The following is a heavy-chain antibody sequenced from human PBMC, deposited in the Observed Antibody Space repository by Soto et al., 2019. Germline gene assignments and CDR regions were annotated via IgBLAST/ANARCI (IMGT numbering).Heavy chain of an antibody. CDR1: GFTYSTYT. Sequence: GGSLRLSCAASGFTYSTYTMHWVRQAPGKGLEWVAVISYDGNNKFYADSVKGRFTISRDNSKNTLYLQMNSLRAEDTAVYYCARALLPHDAFDIWGQGTMVTVS. V-gene: IGHV3-30*14. CDR2: ISYDGNNK. CDR3: ARALLPHDAFDI. J-gene: IGHJ3*02.